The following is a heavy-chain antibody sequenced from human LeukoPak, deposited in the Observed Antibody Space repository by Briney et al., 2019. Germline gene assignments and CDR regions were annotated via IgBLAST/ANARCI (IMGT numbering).Heavy chain of an antibody. J-gene: IGHJ4*02. Sequence: GGSLRLSCAASGFTFSNYNMHWVRQAPGKGLEWVSSISSSSSYIYYADSVKGRFTISRDNSKNTLYLQMNSLRAEDPAVYYCAKADSSYSCDYWGQGTLVTVSS. CDR3: AKADSSYSCDY. CDR2: ISSSSSYI. V-gene: IGHV3-21*01. D-gene: IGHD2-15*01. CDR1: GFTFSNYN.